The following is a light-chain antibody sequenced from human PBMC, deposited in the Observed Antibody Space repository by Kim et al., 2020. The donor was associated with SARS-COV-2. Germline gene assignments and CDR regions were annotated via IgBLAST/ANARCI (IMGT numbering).Light chain of an antibody. Sequence: EIVMTQSPATLSVSPGDRATLSCRASQSVSSNLAWYQQRPGQAPRLLIYGASARATGIPARFSGSGSGTEFTLTISSLQSEDFAVYYCQQYNSRPTFGPGTKVDIK. V-gene: IGKV3-15*01. CDR2: GAS. CDR1: QSVSSN. CDR3: QQYNSRPT. J-gene: IGKJ3*01.